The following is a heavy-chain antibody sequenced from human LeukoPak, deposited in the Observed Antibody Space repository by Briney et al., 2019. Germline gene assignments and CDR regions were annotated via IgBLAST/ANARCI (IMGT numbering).Heavy chain of an antibody. J-gene: IGHJ4*02. V-gene: IGHV3-48*04. CDR2: ISSSSTI. Sequence: GESLRLSCAPSGFTFSSYSMNWVRQAPGKGREWVSYISSSSTIYYAASVKGRFTISRDNAKSSLYLQMTSLRAEDTAIYYCATDRKVGTWDPRFNYWGQGTLVTVSS. D-gene: IGHD4-23*01. CDR3: ATDRKVGTWDPRFNY. CDR1: GFTFSSYS.